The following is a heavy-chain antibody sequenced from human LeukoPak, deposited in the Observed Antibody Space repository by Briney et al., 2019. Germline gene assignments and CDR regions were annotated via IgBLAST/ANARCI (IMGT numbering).Heavy chain of an antibody. V-gene: IGHV3-30*18. CDR3: AKDHYNYIWGTYEFDH. Sequence: GGSLRLSCAASGFTFSSYGMHWVRQAPGKGLEWAAVISYDGNNKFYADSVKGRFTISRDNSKNTLYLQMNSLRAEDTAVYYCAKDHYNYIWGTYEFDHWGQGTLVTVSS. CDR2: ISYDGNNK. CDR1: GFTFSSYG. D-gene: IGHD3-16*01. J-gene: IGHJ4*02.